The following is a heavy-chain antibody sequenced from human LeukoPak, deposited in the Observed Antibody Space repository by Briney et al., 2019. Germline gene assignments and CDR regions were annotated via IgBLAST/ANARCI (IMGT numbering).Heavy chain of an antibody. CDR1: GFTFNNYV. CDR3: ARRAGSYSHSYDY. Sequence: GGSLRLSCAASGFTFNNYVMHWVRQAPGKGLEWVAVMSIDGNIKLYADSVRGRFTISRDNSRNTLYLQMNSLRAEDTAVYYCARRAGSYSHSYDYWGQGTLVTVSS. CDR2: MSIDGNIK. J-gene: IGHJ4*02. V-gene: IGHV3-30*14. D-gene: IGHD2-15*01.